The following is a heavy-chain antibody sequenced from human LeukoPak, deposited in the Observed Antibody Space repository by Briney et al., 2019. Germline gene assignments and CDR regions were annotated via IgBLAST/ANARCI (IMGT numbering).Heavy chain of an antibody. CDR3: AKRLPYSSSWPFDY. CDR2: TSGSGGST. D-gene: IGHD6-13*01. Sequence: GVSLRLSCAASGFTFSSYAMSWVRQAPGKGLEWVSATSGSGGSTYYADSVKGRFTISRDNSKNTLYLQMNSLRAEDTAVYYCAKRLPYSSSWPFDYWGQGTLVTVSS. CDR1: GFTFSSYA. V-gene: IGHV3-23*01. J-gene: IGHJ4*02.